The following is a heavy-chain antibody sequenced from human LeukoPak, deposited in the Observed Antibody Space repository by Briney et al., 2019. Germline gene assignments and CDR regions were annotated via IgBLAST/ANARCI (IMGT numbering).Heavy chain of an antibody. Sequence: SGTLSLTCAVSGGSISSYYWSWIRQPPGKGLEWIGYIYYSGSTNYNPSLKSRVTISVDTSKNQFSLKLSSVTAADTVVYYCARGAGIAVAGPDAFDIWGQGTMVTVSS. CDR3: ARGAGIAVAGPDAFDI. CDR2: IYYSGST. CDR1: GGSISSYY. D-gene: IGHD6-19*01. J-gene: IGHJ3*02. V-gene: IGHV4-59*01.